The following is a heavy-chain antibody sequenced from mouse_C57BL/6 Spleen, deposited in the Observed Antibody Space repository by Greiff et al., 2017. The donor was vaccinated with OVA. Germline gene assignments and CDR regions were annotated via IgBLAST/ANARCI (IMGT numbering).Heavy chain of an antibody. J-gene: IGHJ1*03. CDR3: ARPPVDV. CDR1: GFTFSSYG. V-gene: IGHV5-6*01. CDR2: ISSGGSYT. Sequence: EVKLMESGGDLVKPGGSLKLSCAASGFTFSSYGMSWVRQTPDKRLEWVATISSGGSYTYYPDSVKGRFTISIDNAKNTLYLQMSSLKSEDTAMYYCARPPVDVWGTGTTVTVSS.